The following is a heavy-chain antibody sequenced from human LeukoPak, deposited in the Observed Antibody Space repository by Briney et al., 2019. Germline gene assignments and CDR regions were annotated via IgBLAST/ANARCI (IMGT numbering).Heavy chain of an antibody. D-gene: IGHD3-22*01. Sequence: ASVKVSCKASGYTFTGYYMHWVRQAPGQGLEWMGWHNPNSGGSNYAQKFQDRVTMTRDTSISTAYMELSSLRSDDTAVYYCGREHDSSGYSLWYWGQGTLVTVSS. V-gene: IGHV1-2*02. J-gene: IGHJ4*02. CDR2: HNPNSGGS. CDR3: GREHDSSGYSLWY. CDR1: GYTFTGYY.